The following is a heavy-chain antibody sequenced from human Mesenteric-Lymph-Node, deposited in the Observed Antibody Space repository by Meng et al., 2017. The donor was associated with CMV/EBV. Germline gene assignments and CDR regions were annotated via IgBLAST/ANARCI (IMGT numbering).Heavy chain of an antibody. V-gene: IGHV3-48*03. CDR1: GFTFGSYE. Sequence: GGSLRLSCEASGFTFGSYEMNWVRQAPGKGLEWVSYIGTGPTSIHYADSVKGRFTISRDNARNTLYLQMNSLRVEDTAVYYCARVGGPPPRYNYAGYYFDYWGRGTLVTVSS. CDR3: ARVGGPPPRYNYAGYYFDY. J-gene: IGHJ4*02. CDR2: IGTGPTSI. D-gene: IGHD5-18*01.